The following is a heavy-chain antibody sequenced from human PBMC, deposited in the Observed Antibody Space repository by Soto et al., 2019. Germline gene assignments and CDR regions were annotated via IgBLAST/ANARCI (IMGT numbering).Heavy chain of an antibody. Sequence: SETLSLTCTVSGGSISSGGYYWSWIRQHPGKGLEWIGYIYYSGSTYYNPSLKSRVTISVDTSKNQFSLKLSSVTAANTAVFYCARDQDYYYDSSGGFSGINAFDIWGQGTMVTVSS. CDR3: ARDQDYYYDSSGGFSGINAFDI. J-gene: IGHJ3*02. D-gene: IGHD3-22*01. CDR1: GGSISSGGYY. V-gene: IGHV4-31*03. CDR2: IYYSGST.